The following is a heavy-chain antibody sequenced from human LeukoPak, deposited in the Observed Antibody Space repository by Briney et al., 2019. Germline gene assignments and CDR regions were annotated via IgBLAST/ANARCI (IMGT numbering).Heavy chain of an antibody. CDR2: IYYSGST. V-gene: IGHV4-30-4*08. CDR3: ARDGSTGYYNGWFDP. Sequence: PSETLSLTCTVSGGSISSTTYYWGWIRQPPGKDLEWIGYIYYSGSTYYNPSLKSRVTISVDTSKNQFSLKLSSVTAADTAVYYCARDGSTGYYNGWFDPWGQGTLVTVSS. CDR1: GGSISSTTYY. D-gene: IGHD3-9*01. J-gene: IGHJ5*02.